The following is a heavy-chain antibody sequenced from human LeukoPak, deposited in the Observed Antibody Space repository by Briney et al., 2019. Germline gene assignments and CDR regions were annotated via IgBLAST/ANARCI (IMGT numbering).Heavy chain of an antibody. D-gene: IGHD4-11*01. Sequence: PSETLSLTCGVSGYSITSGYYWAWIRQPPGKGLEWIGNIYQSGSTYYSPSFKSRVTISVDTSKNQFSLKLSSVTAADTAVYYCARRYSSYFFDYWGQGTLVTVSS. V-gene: IGHV4-38-2*01. CDR2: IYQSGST. J-gene: IGHJ4*02. CDR3: ARRYSSYFFDY. CDR1: GYSITSGYY.